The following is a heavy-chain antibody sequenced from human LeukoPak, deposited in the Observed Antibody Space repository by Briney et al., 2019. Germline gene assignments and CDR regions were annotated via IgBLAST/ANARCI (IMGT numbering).Heavy chain of an antibody. CDR2: INPNSGDT. Sequence: AAVTVSFTASGYTFTAYYMHWVRQAPGQGREWVGWINPNSGDTNYAQKFQGRVTMTRDTSISTAYMELSSLRSDDMAVYYCAREGEDSDDTNWFDPWGQGTLVTVSS. V-gene: IGHV1-2*02. D-gene: IGHD3-10*01. CDR3: AREGEDSDDTNWFDP. CDR1: GYTFTAYY. J-gene: IGHJ5*02.